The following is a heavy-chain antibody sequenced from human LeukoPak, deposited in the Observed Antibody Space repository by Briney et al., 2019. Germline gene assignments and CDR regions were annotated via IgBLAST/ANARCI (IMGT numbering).Heavy chain of an antibody. Sequence: PGGSLRLSCAASGFTFSDYSMNWVRQAPGKGLEWVSYISSSGRTTYYADSVKGRFTISRDNAKNSLYLQMNSLRVEDTGVYYCARGPRDPTEFCSGGRCSPTYEVWGQGTLVTVSS. J-gene: IGHJ4*02. V-gene: IGHV3-48*04. CDR2: ISSSGRTT. D-gene: IGHD2-15*01. CDR1: GFTFSDYS. CDR3: ARGPRDPTEFCSGGRCSPTYEV.